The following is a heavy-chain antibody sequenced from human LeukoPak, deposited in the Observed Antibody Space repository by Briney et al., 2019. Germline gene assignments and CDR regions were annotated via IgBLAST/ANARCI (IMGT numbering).Heavy chain of an antibody. Sequence: ASETLSLTCTVSGGSFSGYYWSWIRQPPGKGLEWIGEINHSGSTNYNPSLKSRVTISVDTSKNQFSLKLSSVTAADTAVYYCARCHPWPIYSSGCHFDYWGQGTLVTVSS. V-gene: IGHV4-34*01. CDR2: INHSGST. CDR3: ARCHPWPIYSSGCHFDY. CDR1: GGSFSGYY. J-gene: IGHJ4*02. D-gene: IGHD6-19*01.